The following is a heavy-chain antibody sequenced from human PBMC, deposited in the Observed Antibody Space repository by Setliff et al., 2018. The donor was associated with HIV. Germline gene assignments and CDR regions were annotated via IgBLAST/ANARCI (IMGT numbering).Heavy chain of an antibody. Sequence: PGESLKISCAASGFTFSSSWMSWVRQAPGKGLEWVANIKGDGSEKYYVDSVKGRFTISRDNAKNSLYLQMTSLRAEDTAIYYCARGLYCGGGTCPFDYWGRGTLVTVSS. CDR2: IKGDGSEK. CDR3: ARGLYCGGGTCPFDY. CDR1: GFTFSSSW. V-gene: IGHV3-7*01. D-gene: IGHD2-15*01. J-gene: IGHJ4*03.